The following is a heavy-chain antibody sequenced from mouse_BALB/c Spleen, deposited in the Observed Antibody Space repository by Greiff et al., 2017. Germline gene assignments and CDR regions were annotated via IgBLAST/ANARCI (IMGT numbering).Heavy chain of an antibody. D-gene: IGHD2-14*01. J-gene: IGHJ4*01. V-gene: IGHV1-37*01. CDR3: GRGYYRYDEYYYAMDY. Sequence: VQLQQSGPELVKPGASVKISCKASGYSFTGYFMNWVKQSHGKSLEWIGRINPYNGDTFYNQKFKGKATLTVDKSSSTAHMELLSLTSEDSAVYYCGRGYYRYDEYYYAMDYWGQGTSVTVSS. CDR2: INPYNGDT. CDR1: GYSFTGYF.